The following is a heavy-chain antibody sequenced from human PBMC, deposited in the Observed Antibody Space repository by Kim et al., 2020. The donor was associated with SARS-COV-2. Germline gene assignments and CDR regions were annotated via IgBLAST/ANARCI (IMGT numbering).Heavy chain of an antibody. Sequence: GGSLRLSCAASGFTFSSYWMSWVRQAPGKGLEWVANIKEDESEKYYVDSVKGRFTISRDNAKNSLYLQMNSLRAEDTALYYCARLFSSPKPIHFDCWGQGTLVTVSS. V-gene: IGHV3-7*01. CDR3: ARLFSSPKPIHFDC. CDR1: GFTFSSYW. D-gene: IGHD6-13*01. CDR2: IKEDESEK. J-gene: IGHJ4*02.